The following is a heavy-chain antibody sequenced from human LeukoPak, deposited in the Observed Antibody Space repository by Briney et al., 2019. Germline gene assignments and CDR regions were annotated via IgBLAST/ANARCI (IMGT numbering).Heavy chain of an antibody. D-gene: IGHD6-13*01. CDR3: ARSVGSSWYRDAFDI. J-gene: IGHJ3*02. Sequence: SETLSLTCTVSGGSISNYYWSWIRQPPGKGLEWIGYIHYSGSTNYNPSLKSRVTISVDTSMNQFSLKLSSVTAADTAVYYCARSVGSSWYRDAFDIWGQGTMATVSS. CDR1: GGSISNYY. V-gene: IGHV4-59*01. CDR2: IHYSGST.